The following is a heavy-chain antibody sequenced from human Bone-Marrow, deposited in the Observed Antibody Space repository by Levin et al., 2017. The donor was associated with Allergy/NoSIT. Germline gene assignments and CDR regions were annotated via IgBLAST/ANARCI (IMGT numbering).Heavy chain of an antibody. Sequence: GGSLRLSCKGSGYSFTSYWIGWVRQMPGKGLEWMWIIYPGDSDTSYSPSFQGQVTISADKSISTPYLQWSSLKASDTAMYYCASPSWGEQGSRIYSGYLDYRRQGTLVTVSS. V-gene: IGHV5-51*01. CDR2: IYPGDSDT. CDR1: GYSFTSYW. J-gene: IGHJ4*02. CDR3: ASPSWGEQGSRIYSGYLDY. D-gene: IGHD3-10*01.